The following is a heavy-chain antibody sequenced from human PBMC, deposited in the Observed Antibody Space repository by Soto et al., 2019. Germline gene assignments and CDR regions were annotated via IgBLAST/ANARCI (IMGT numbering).Heavy chain of an antibody. CDR1: GGTFSSYA. Sequence: QVQLVQSGAEVKKPGSSVKVSCKASGGTFSSYAISWVRQAPGQGLEWMGGIIPIFGTANYAQKFQGRVTITADESTSTAYMELSSMRSEDTAVYYCAREGSRDGYNLGCYYYYGMDVWGQGTTVTVSS. V-gene: IGHV1-69*01. CDR2: IIPIFGTA. CDR3: AREGSRDGYNLGCYYYYGMDV. J-gene: IGHJ6*02. D-gene: IGHD5-12*01.